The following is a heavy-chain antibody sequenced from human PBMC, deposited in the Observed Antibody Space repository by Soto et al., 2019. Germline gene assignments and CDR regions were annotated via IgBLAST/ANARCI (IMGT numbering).Heavy chain of an antibody. CDR1: GGSISSYY. Sequence: SETLSLTCPVSGGSISSYYWSWIRQPPGKGLEWIGYIYYSGSTNYNPSLKSRVTISVDTSKNQFSLKLSSVTAADTAVYYCARVLRGYSYGPSQNYYYYGMDVWGQGTTVTVS. CDR2: IYYSGST. J-gene: IGHJ6*02. CDR3: ARVLRGYSYGPSQNYYYYGMDV. D-gene: IGHD5-18*01. V-gene: IGHV4-59*01.